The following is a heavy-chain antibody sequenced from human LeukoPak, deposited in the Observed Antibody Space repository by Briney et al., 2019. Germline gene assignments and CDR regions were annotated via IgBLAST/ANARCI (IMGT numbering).Heavy chain of an antibody. J-gene: IGHJ4*02. CDR1: GYSISSGYY. D-gene: IGHD3-10*01. V-gene: IGHV4-38-2*02. Sequence: SETLSLTCTVSGYSISSGYYWGWIRQPPGKGLEWIGSIYHSGSTYYNPSLKSRVTISVDTSKNQFSLKLSSVTAADTAVYYCARDRSPRGFDYWGQGTLVTVSS. CDR2: IYHSGST. CDR3: ARDRSPRGFDY.